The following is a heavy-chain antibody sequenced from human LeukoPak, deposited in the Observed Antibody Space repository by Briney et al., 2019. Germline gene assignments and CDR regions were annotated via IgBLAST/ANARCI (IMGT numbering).Heavy chain of an antibody. D-gene: IGHD2-21*02. V-gene: IGHV3-15*07. Sequence: GGSLRLSCAASGFTFSNAWMNWVRQAPGKGLEWVGRIKSKTDGGTTDYAAPVKGRFTISRDDSKNTLYLQMNSLKTEDTAVYYCTTLAYCGGDCYDAFDIWGQGTMVTASS. CDR1: GFTFSNAW. J-gene: IGHJ3*02. CDR2: IKSKTDGGTT. CDR3: TTLAYCGGDCYDAFDI.